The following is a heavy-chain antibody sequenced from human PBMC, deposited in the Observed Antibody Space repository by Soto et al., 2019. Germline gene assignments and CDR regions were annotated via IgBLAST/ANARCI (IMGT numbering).Heavy chain of an antibody. D-gene: IGHD4-17*01. J-gene: IGHJ4*02. V-gene: IGHV3-15*01. CDR3: ARALSTVKDY. CDR2: IKSKADGGTT. Sequence: PGGSLRLSCAASGFSFNEAWMSWVRQAPGKGLERVGHIKSKADGGTTEYAAPVKGRFTISRDDSRNTLDLQMNSLKTEDTAVYYCARALSTVKDYWGQGTLVTVSS. CDR1: GFSFNEAW.